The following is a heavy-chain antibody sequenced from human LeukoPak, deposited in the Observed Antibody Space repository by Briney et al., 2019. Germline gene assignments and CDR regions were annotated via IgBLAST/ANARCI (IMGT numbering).Heavy chain of an antibody. V-gene: IGHV1-18*01. D-gene: IGHD3-9*01. CDR2: ISAYNGNT. Sequence: ASVKVSCKASGYTFTSYGISWVRQTPGQGLEWMGWISAYNGNTNYAQKLQGRVTMTTDTSTSTAYMELRSLRSDDTAVYYCARARTRYLDWLPQGDAFDIWGQGTMVTVSS. J-gene: IGHJ3*02. CDR3: ARARTRYLDWLPQGDAFDI. CDR1: GYTFTSYG.